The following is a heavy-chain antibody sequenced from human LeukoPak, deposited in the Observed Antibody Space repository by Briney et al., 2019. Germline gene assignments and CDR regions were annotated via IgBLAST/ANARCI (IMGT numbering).Heavy chain of an antibody. V-gene: IGHV3-21*01. CDR2: ISSSSSCI. D-gene: IGHD1-26*01. CDR3: ARDQRGSYYPLFDY. J-gene: IGHJ4*02. Sequence: GGSLRLSCAASGFTFSSYSMNWVRQAPGKGLEWVSSISSSSSCIYYADSVKGRFTISRDNAKNSLYLQMNSLRAEDTAVYYCARDQRGSYYPLFDYWGQGTLVTVSS. CDR1: GFTFSSYS.